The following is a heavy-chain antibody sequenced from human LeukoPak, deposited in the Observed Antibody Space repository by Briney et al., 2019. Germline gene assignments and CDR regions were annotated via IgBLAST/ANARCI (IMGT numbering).Heavy chain of an antibody. Sequence: GGSLRLSCAASGFTVSRNYMSWVRQAPGKGLEWVSVIYSGGSTYYADSVKGRFTISRDNSKNTLYLQTNSLRAEDTAVYYCAFRIAARPINFDYWGQGTLVTVSS. D-gene: IGHD6-6*01. CDR2: IYSGGST. V-gene: IGHV3-53*01. CDR1: GFTVSRNY. J-gene: IGHJ4*02. CDR3: AFRIAARPINFDY.